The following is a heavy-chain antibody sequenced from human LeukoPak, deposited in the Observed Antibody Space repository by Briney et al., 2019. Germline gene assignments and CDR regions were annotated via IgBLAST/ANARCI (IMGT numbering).Heavy chain of an antibody. J-gene: IGHJ4*02. CDR3: ARPMISVMSLGADF. D-gene: IGHD3/OR15-3a*01. Sequence: GGSLTLSCAVSGFTFSNYWMHWVRQAPGKGLVWVSCISSDGSSTNYADSVEGRFSISRDNAKNTLYLHMNSLRAEDTALYYCARPMISVMSLGADFWGQGSLVTVSS. V-gene: IGHV3-74*01. CDR2: ISSDGSST. CDR1: GFTFSNYW.